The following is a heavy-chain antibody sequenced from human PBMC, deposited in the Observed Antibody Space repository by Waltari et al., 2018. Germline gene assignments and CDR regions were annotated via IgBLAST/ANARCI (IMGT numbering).Heavy chain of an antibody. Sequence: QVQLQQCGAGLLKPSETLSLTCAVYGGSFSGYYCSWIRQPPGKGLEWIGEINHSGSTNDNPSLKSGVTISVDKSKNKFSLKLSSVTDADTAVYYCARMTTRGGYWGQGTLVTVSS. CDR3: ARMTTRGGY. CDR1: GGSFSGYY. CDR2: INHSGST. V-gene: IGHV4-34*01. D-gene: IGHD4-17*01. J-gene: IGHJ4*02.